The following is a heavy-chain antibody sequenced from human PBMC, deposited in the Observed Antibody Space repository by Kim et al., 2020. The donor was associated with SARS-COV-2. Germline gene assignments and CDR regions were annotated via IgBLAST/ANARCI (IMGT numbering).Heavy chain of an antibody. CDR3: ARRNLVVAGTSRRNYYYYGGND. CDR2: MIPIFGTA. V-gene: IGHV1-69*13. J-gene: IGHJ6*02. Sequence: SVKVSCKASGGTFSSYAISWVRQAPGQGLEWMGGMIPIFGTANYAQKFQGRVTITADESTSTAYMELSSLRSEDTAVYYCARRNLVVAGTSRRNYYYYGGNDGGGGATMAVAS. D-gene: IGHD6-13*01. CDR1: GGTFSSYA.